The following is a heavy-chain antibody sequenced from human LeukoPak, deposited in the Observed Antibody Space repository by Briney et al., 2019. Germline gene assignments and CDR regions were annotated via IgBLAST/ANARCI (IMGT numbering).Heavy chain of an antibody. CDR3: ASLSWYPSGYFDY. Sequence: SETLSLTCTVSGGSISSYYWSWIRQPPGKGLEWIGYIYYSGSTSYNPSLKSRVTISVDTSKKQFSLKLSSVTAADTAVYYCASLSWYPSGYFDYWGQGTLVTVSS. D-gene: IGHD1-26*01. J-gene: IGHJ4*02. CDR1: GGSISSYY. CDR2: IYYSGST. V-gene: IGHV4-59*01.